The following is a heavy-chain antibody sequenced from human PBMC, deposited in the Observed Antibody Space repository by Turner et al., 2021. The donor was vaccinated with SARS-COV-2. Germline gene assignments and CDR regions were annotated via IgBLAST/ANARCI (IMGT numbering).Heavy chain of an antibody. CDR2: INPNSGGT. CDR3: AVLEMATITDAFDI. D-gene: IGHD5-12*01. J-gene: IGHJ3*02. V-gene: IGHV1-2*02. Sequence: QVQLVQSGAEVKKPGPSVMVSCKASGYTFTGYYMPWVRQAPGQGFDWMVWINPNSGGTNYAQKFQGRVTMTRDTSISTAYMELSRLGSDDTAVYYCAVLEMATITDAFDIWGQGTMVTVSS. CDR1: GYTFTGYY.